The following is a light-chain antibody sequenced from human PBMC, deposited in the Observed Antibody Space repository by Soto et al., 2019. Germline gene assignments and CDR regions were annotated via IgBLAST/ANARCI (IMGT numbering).Light chain of an antibody. CDR1: QGISSR. V-gene: IGKV1-12*01. CDR3: QQADSFPLT. CDR2: AAS. Sequence: DIQMTQSPSSVSVSVGDRVTITCRASQGISSRLAWYQQKPGKAPNLLIYAASRLQSGVPSRFSGTGSGTDFTLTISSLQPEDFAIYYCQQADSFPLTFGGGTKVEVK. J-gene: IGKJ4*01.